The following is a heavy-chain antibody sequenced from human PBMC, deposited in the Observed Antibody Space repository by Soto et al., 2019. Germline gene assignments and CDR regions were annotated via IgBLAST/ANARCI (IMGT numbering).Heavy chain of an antibody. CDR3: AKAVTGYSSGWYYYYGMDV. J-gene: IGHJ6*02. CDR1: GFTFSSYA. CDR2: IGGSGGST. D-gene: IGHD6-19*01. Sequence: GSLRLSCAASGFTFSSYAMSWVRQAPGKGLEWVSAIGGSGGSTYYADSVKGRFTISRDNSKNTLYLQMNSLRAEDTAVYYCAKAVTGYSSGWYYYYGMDVWGQGTTVTVSS. V-gene: IGHV3-23*01.